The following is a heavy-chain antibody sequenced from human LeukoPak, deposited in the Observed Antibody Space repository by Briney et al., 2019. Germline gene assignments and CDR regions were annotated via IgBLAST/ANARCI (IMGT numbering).Heavy chain of an antibody. J-gene: IGHJ4*02. V-gene: IGHV4-39*01. D-gene: IGHD3-10*01. CDR3: ARGPRLLWFGELFALDY. Sequence: SETLSLTCTVSGGSISSSSYYWGWIRQPPGKGLEWIGSIYYSGSTYYNPSLKSRVTISVDTSKNQFSLKLSSVTAADTAVYYCARGPRLLWFGELFALDYWGQGTLVTVSS. CDR2: IYYSGST. CDR1: GGSISSSSYY.